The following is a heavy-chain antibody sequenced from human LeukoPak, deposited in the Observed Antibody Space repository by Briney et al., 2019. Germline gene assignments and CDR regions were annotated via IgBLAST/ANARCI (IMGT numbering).Heavy chain of an antibody. Sequence: PGGSLRLSCAASGFTFTTYNMNWVRQAPGKGLEWISYIGIGSSAIYYADSVKGRFTISRDNAKNSLYLQMNSLRVEDTAVYYCARGLRSRQLVHLDSWGQGTLVTVSS. D-gene: IGHD6-6*01. J-gene: IGHJ4*02. CDR3: ARGLRSRQLVHLDS. CDR1: GFTFTTYN. CDR2: IGIGSSAI. V-gene: IGHV3-48*04.